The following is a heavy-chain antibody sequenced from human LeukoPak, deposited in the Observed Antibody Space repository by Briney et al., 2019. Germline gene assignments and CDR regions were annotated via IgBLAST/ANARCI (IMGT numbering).Heavy chain of an antibody. V-gene: IGHV3-72*01. Sequence: GGSLRLSCAVSGFTFSDHYMDWVPHAPGKGVGWVCRSRNRAKSYTTDCAASVRGRFTISRDDSKSRLYLQMNSLETEDTAVYYCSRDATGDHWGQGTLVSVSS. J-gene: IGHJ4*02. CDR2: SRNRAKSYTT. CDR3: SRDATGDH. CDR1: GFTFSDHY.